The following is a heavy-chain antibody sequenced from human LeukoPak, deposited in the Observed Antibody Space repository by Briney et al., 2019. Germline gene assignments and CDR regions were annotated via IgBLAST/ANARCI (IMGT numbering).Heavy chain of an antibody. CDR3: TREDY. J-gene: IGHJ4*02. CDR2: IHPNSGDT. CDR1: GYTFTGYY. Sequence: ASVKVSCKASGYTFTGYYLHWVRQAPGQGLEWMGWIHPNSGDTYYAQKFQGRVTMTRDTSISTAYKELTRLTPDDTSVYFCTREDYWGQGTLVTVSS. V-gene: IGHV1-2*02.